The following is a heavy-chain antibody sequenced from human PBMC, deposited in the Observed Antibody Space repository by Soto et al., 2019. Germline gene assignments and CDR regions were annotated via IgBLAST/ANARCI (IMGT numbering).Heavy chain of an antibody. D-gene: IGHD1-26*01. CDR3: ARVQSGSYSHYYFDS. J-gene: IGHJ4*02. CDR1: FTVSSYS. V-gene: IGHV3-21*01. Sequence: FTVSSYSMNWVRQAPGKGLEWVSYISSTNNYIYYADSIKGRFTISRDNAKNSLYLQINSLRAEDTAVFYCARVQSGSYSHYYFDSWGQGTLVTVSS. CDR2: ISSTNNYI.